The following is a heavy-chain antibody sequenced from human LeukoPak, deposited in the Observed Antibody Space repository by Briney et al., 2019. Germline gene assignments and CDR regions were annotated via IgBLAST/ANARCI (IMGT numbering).Heavy chain of an antibody. D-gene: IGHD3-10*01. CDR2: IYYSGST. J-gene: IGHJ5*02. V-gene: IGHV4-30-4*01. Sequence: SETLSLTCTVSGGSISSGDYYWSWIRQPPGKGLEWIGYIYYSGSTYYNPSLKSRVTISVDTSKNQFSLKLSSVTAADTAVYYCARSFLGESSRYYYGYDRFDPWGQGTLVTVSS. CDR3: ARSFLGESSRYYYGYDRFDP. CDR1: GGSISSGDYY.